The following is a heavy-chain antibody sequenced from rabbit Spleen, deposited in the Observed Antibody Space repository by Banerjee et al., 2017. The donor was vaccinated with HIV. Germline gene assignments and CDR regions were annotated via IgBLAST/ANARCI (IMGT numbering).Heavy chain of an antibody. CDR2: INVVTGKA. CDR1: GFSFSNKAV. D-gene: IGHD6-1*01. Sequence: QEQLVESGGGLVKPGASLTLTCKASGFSFSNKAVMCWVRQAPGKGLEWIACINVVTGKAVYATCAKGRYTFSKTSSTTVTLEMTSLTAADTATYFCVREAGYGGYGDANLWGQGTLVTVS. V-gene: IGHV1S45*01. CDR3: VREAGYGGYGDANL. J-gene: IGHJ4*01.